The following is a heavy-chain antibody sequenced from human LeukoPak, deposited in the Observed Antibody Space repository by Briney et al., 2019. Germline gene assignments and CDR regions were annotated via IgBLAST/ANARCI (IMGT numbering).Heavy chain of an antibody. J-gene: IGHJ4*02. D-gene: IGHD3-22*01. CDR3: AKSGDYYGSSGYYQKPHFDY. CDR1: GGSISSVSYY. V-gene: IGHV4-61*02. Sequence: SETLSLTCTVSGGSISSVSYYWSWIRQPAGKGLEWIGRIYTSGSTNYNPSLKSRVTISVDRSKNKFSLKLGSLTAPATSAYCCAKSGDYYGSSGYYQKPHFDYWGQGTLVTVSS. CDR2: IYTSGST.